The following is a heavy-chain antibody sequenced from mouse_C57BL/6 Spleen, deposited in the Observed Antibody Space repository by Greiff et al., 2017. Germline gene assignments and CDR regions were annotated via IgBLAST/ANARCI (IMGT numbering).Heavy chain of an antibody. CDR2: IDPEDGET. V-gene: IGHV14-2*01. CDR3: AFTTVVATTEGFAY. CDR1: GFNIKDYY. J-gene: IGHJ3*01. Sequence: VQLKQSGAELVKPGASVKLSCTASGFNIKDYYMHWVKQRTEQGLEWIGRIDPEDGETKYAPKYQGKATITADTSSNTAYLQLSSLTSEDTAVYDCAFTTVVATTEGFAYWGQGTLVTVSA. D-gene: IGHD1-1*01.